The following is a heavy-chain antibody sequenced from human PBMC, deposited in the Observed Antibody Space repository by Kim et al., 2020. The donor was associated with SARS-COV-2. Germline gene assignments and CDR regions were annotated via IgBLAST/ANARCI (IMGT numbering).Heavy chain of an antibody. CDR3: AGEGSPNWGGSWYFDL. V-gene: IGHV4-59*01. J-gene: IGHJ2*01. D-gene: IGHD7-27*01. Sequence: SLKSRVTISVDTSKNQFSLKLSSVTAADTAVYYCAGEGSPNWGGSWYFDLWGRGTLVTVSS.